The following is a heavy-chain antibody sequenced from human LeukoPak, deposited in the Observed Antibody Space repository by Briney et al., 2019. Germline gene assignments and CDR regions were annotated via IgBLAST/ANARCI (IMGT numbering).Heavy chain of an antibody. CDR1: GGSFSGYY. V-gene: IGHV4-34*01. Sequence: SETLSLTCAVYGGSFSGYYWSWIRQPPVKGLEWIGEINHSGSTNYNPSLKSRVTISVDTSKNQFSLKLSSVTAADTAVYYCARGRTAVAGNLHAFDIWGQGTMVTVSS. J-gene: IGHJ3*02. CDR3: ARGRTAVAGNLHAFDI. CDR2: INHSGST. D-gene: IGHD6-19*01.